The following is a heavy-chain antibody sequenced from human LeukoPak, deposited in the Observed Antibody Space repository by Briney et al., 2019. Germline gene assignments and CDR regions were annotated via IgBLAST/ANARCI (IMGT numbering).Heavy chain of an antibody. CDR3: ARYYDFWSSIDY. Sequence: GGSLRLSCAASRFSFSSHWMFWVRQAPGRGLEWVANIKQDGSEKYYVDSVKGRFTISRDNAKNSLYLQMNSLRAEDTAIYYCARYYDFWSSIDYWGQGTLVTVSS. CDR1: RFSFSSHW. CDR2: IKQDGSEK. D-gene: IGHD3-3*01. V-gene: IGHV3-7*05. J-gene: IGHJ4*02.